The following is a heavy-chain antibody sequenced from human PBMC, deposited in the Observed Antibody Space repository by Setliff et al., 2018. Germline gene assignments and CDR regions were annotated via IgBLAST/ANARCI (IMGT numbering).Heavy chain of an antibody. J-gene: IGHJ5*02. CDR1: GASISSSSYY. CDR2: IYYSGST. CDR3: ARDRLRGWFDP. Sequence: SETLSLTCTVSGASISSSSYYWGWIRQPPGKGLEWIGSIYYSGSTYYNPSLKSRVTMSVDTSKNQFSLRLSSVTAADTAIYYCARDRLRGWFDPWGQGTLVTVSS. V-gene: IGHV4-39*07. D-gene: IGHD2-21*02.